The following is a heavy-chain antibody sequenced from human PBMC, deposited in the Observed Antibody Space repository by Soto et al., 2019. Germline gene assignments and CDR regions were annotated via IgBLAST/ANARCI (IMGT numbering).Heavy chain of an antibody. CDR1: GFTFSSYW. Sequence: SGGSLRLSCAASGFTFSSYWMSWVRQAPGKGLEWVANIKQDGSEKYYVDSVKGRFTISRDNAKNSLYLQMNSLRAEDTAVYYCAREASKEVEWLLLPALYRHYYHMDVWGKGTTVTVSS. J-gene: IGHJ6*03. V-gene: IGHV3-7*01. CDR3: AREASKEVEWLLLPALYRHYYHMDV. CDR2: IKQDGSEK. D-gene: IGHD3-3*01.